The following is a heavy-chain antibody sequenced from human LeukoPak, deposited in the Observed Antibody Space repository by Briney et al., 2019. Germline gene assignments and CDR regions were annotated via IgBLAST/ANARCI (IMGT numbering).Heavy chain of an antibody. V-gene: IGHV3-30*02. CDR3: AKKGHCRSTTCFNTNAFYI. CDR2: IENDASEK. CDR1: GFTLSIYG. J-gene: IGHJ3*02. D-gene: IGHD2-2*01. Sequence: GGSLRLSGAASGFTLSIYGMHWVRQAPGKGLEWVAFIENDASEKKYVDSVKGRFTISRDNSKNTLYLQMNSLTAEDTAVYYCAKKGHCRSTTCFNTNAFYIWGQGTLVTVSS.